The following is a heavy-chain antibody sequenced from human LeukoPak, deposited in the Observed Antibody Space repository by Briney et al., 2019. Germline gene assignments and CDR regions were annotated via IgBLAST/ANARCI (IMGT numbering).Heavy chain of an antibody. J-gene: IGHJ6*03. V-gene: IGHV4-59*12. CDR2: IYYSGST. CDR3: AREGFYSDYMDV. Sequence: SETLSLTCTVSGGSISSYYWSWIRQPPGKGLEWIGYIYYSGSTNYNPSLKSRVTISVDTSKNQFSLKLSSVTAADTAVYYCAREGFYSDYMDVWGKGTTVTISS. D-gene: IGHD4-11*01. CDR1: GGSISSYY.